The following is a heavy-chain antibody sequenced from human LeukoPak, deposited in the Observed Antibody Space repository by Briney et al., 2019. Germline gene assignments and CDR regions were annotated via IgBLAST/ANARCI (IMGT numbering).Heavy chain of an antibody. V-gene: IGHV4-4*07. CDR3: ATDGGYSGYDYLAVGYYFDY. D-gene: IGHD5-12*01. Sequence: SETLSLTCTVSGGSISSYYWSWIRQPAGKGLEWIGRIYTSGSTNYNPSLKSRVTMSVDTSKNQFSLKLSSVTAADTAVYYCATDGGYSGYDYLAVGYYFDYWGQGTLVTVSS. CDR1: GGSISSYY. CDR2: IYTSGST. J-gene: IGHJ4*02.